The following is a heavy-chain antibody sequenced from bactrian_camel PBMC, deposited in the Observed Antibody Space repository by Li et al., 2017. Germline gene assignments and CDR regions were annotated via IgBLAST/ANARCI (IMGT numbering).Heavy chain of an antibody. J-gene: IGHJ4*01. CDR1: GFSFSSYA. CDR2: IDSTGGGT. CDR3: AVRKGTGGVYFDRVDVHF. V-gene: IGHV3S31*01. Sequence: VQLVESGGGLVRPGGSLRLSCTASGFSFSSYAMGWVRLPPGKGLEWVSNIDSTGGGTYYTDSVKGRFTISGDSVKNTLYLQMNSLKPEDTATYYCAVRKGTGGVYFDRVDVHFWGQGTQVTVS. D-gene: IGHD7*01.